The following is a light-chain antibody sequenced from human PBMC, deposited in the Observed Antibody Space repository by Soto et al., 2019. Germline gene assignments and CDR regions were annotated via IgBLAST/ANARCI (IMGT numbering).Light chain of an antibody. CDR3: QSYDSSLSGYV. CDR1: SSNIGTGYD. CDR2: GNN. J-gene: IGLJ1*01. V-gene: IGLV1-40*01. Sequence: QSVLTQPPSASETPGQRVTISCTGSSSNIGTGYDVHWYQQLPLTAPKLLIYGNNNRPSGVPDRFSGSRSGTSASLAITGLQPEDEADYYCQSYDSSLSGYVFGAGTKVTVL.